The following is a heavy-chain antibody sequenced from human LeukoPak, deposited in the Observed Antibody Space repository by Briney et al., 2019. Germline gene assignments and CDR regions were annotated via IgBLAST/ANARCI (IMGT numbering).Heavy chain of an antibody. CDR3: ARESSGYSASYCFDY. CDR1: GFTFSSYA. CDR2: ISYDGSNK. Sequence: GGSLRLSCAASGFTFSSYAMNWVRQAPGKGLECVAVISYDGSNKYYGDSVKGRFTISRDNSKDTLYLQMNSLRAEDTAVYYCARESSGYSASYCFDYWGQGTLVTVSS. D-gene: IGHD1-26*01. J-gene: IGHJ4*02. V-gene: IGHV3-30-3*01.